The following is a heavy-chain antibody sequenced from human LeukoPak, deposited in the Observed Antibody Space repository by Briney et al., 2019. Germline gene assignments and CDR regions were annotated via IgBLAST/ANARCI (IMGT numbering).Heavy chain of an antibody. CDR2: ISYDGSNK. J-gene: IGHJ3*02. Sequence: GGSLRLSCAASGFTFSSYGMHWVRQAPGKGLEWVAVISYDGSNKYYADSVKGRFTISRDNSKNTLYLQMNSLRAEDTAVYYCASGYYYSYAFDIWGQGTMVTVSS. CDR3: ASGYYYSYAFDI. CDR1: GFTFSSYG. V-gene: IGHV3-30*03. D-gene: IGHD3-22*01.